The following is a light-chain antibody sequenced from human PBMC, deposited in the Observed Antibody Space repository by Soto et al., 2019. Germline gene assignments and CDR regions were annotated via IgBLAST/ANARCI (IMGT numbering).Light chain of an antibody. CDR3: QRYNSAPQA. CDR1: QGISNY. Sequence: DIQMTQSPSSLSASVGDRVTITCRASQGISNYLAWYQQKPGRVPKLPIYAASTLQSAVPSRFSGSGSGTDLTLTISSLQPEGVATYYCQRYNSAPQAFGQGTKVEIQ. V-gene: IGKV1-27*01. J-gene: IGKJ1*01. CDR2: AAS.